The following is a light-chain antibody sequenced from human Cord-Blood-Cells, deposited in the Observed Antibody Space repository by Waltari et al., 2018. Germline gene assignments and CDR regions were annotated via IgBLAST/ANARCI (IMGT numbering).Light chain of an antibody. CDR2: AAS. V-gene: IGKV1D-12*01. CDR3: QQANSFPPSLT. CDR1: QGISSL. J-gene: IGKJ4*01. Sequence: DIQMTQSPSSVSASVGDRVTITCRASQGISSLLAWYQQKPGKAPKLLIYAASSLQSGVPARFSGSGSWTDFALTISSLQPEDFATYYCQQANSFPPSLTFGGGTKVEIK.